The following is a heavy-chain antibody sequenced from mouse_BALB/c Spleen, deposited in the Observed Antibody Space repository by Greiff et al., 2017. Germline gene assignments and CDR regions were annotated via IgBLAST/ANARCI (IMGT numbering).Heavy chain of an antibody. CDR3: ARLDDDVAWFAY. CDR1: GYTFTSYV. Sequence: VQLQQSGPELVKPGASVKMSCKASGYTFTSYVMNWVKQKPGQGLEWIGYINPYNDGTKYNDKFNGKATLTSDKSSSTAYMELSSLTSEDSAVYYGARLDDDVAWFAYWGQGTLVTVSA. D-gene: IGHD2-4*01. J-gene: IGHJ3*01. CDR2: INPYNDGT. V-gene: IGHV1-14*01.